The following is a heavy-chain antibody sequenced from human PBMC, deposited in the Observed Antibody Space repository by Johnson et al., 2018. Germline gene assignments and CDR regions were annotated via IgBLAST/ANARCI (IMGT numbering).Heavy chain of an antibody. Sequence: VQLVESGGGLVQPGGSLRLSCAASGFTFSSYAMSWVRQAPGKGLEWVSAISGSGGSTYYADSVKGRFTISRDNSKNTLYREMNSLRAEDTAVYYCAKDRGSGSYSLDAFDSWGQGTMVTVSS. CDR1: GFTFSSYA. D-gene: IGHD3-10*01. V-gene: IGHV3-23*04. CDR2: ISGSGGST. CDR3: AKDRGSGSYSLDAFDS. J-gene: IGHJ3*02.